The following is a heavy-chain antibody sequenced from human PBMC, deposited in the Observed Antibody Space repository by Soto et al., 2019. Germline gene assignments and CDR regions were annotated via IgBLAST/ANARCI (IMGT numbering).Heavy chain of an antibody. CDR1: AFRSGRYS. Sequence: XGSLSLPCVDSAFRSGRYSRCWVRQAPGKGLDWVTNLDGSGTKKYYSDSVWGRFSISRDNTKKSLYLQMNSLRAADTAMYYCARIVAREGIHPAAVSEPGCYHDLDYWGQGTTVTVSS. D-gene: IGHD3-22*01. CDR3: ARIVAREGIHPAAVSEPGCYHDLDY. J-gene: IGHJ6*02. CDR2: LDGSGTKK. V-gene: IGHV3-7*01.